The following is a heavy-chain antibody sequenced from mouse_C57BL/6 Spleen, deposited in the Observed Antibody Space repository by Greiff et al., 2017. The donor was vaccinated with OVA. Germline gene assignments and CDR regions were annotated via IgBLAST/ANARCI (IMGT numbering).Heavy chain of an antibody. Sequence: QVQLKESGAELAKPGASVKLSCKASGYTFTSYWMHWVKQRPGQGLEWIGYINPSSGYTKYNQKFKDKATLTADKSSSTAYMQLSSLTYEDSAVYYCARKDPNYYGSSYGFAYWGQGTLVTVSA. CDR1: GYTFTSYW. D-gene: IGHD1-1*01. CDR2: INPSSGYT. CDR3: ARKDPNYYGSSYGFAY. J-gene: IGHJ3*01. V-gene: IGHV1-7*01.